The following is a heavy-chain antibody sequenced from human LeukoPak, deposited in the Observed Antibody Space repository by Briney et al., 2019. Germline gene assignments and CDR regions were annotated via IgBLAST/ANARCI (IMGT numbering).Heavy chain of an antibody. CDR2: IRYDGSNK. V-gene: IGHV3-30*02. D-gene: IGHD3-9*01. CDR1: GFTFSSYG. J-gene: IGHJ5*02. CDR3: ARDLDDILTGYSYNWFDP. Sequence: GGSLRLSCAASGFTFSSYGMHWVRQAPGKGLEWVAFIRYDGSNKYYADSVKGRFTISRDNSKNTLYLQMNSLRAEDTAVYYCARDLDDILTGYSYNWFDPWGQGTLVTVSS.